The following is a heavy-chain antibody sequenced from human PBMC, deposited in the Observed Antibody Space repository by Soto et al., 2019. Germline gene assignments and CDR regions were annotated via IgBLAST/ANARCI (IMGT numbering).Heavy chain of an antibody. CDR2: IYYSGST. CDR3: ARSSGYYEGGYYYGMDV. Sequence: QVQLQESGPGLVKPSETLSLTCTVSGGSISSYYWSWIRQPPGKGLEWIGYIYYSGSTNYNPSLKSRVTISVDTSKNQFSLKLSSVTAADTAVYYCARSSGYYEGGYYYGMDVWGQGTTVTVSS. CDR1: GGSISSYY. J-gene: IGHJ6*02. D-gene: IGHD3-22*01. V-gene: IGHV4-59*01.